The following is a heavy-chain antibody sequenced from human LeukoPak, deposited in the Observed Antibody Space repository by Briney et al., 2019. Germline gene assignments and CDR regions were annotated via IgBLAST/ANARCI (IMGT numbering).Heavy chain of an antibody. Sequence: PSETLSLTCAVYGGSFSGYYWSWIRQPPGKGLEWIGEINHSGSTNYNPSLKSRVTISVDTSKNQFSLKLSSVTAADTAVYYCARGLGPSMMGFDPWGQGTLVTVSS. V-gene: IGHV4-34*01. CDR1: GGSFSGYY. CDR3: ARGLGPSMMGFDP. CDR2: INHSGST. J-gene: IGHJ5*02. D-gene: IGHD3-22*01.